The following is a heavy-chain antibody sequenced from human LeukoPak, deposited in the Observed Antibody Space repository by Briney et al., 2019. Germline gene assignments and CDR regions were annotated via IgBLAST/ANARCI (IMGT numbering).Heavy chain of an antibody. D-gene: IGHD2-15*01. Sequence: GGSLRLSCAASGFTFSNYNMQWVRQAPGKGLQWVALMLYDENNKYYGDSVKGRFTISRDNSKNTLYLQMNSLRAEDTAVYYCARYCSGSCYNGLDVWGQGTTVTVSS. CDR3: ARYCSGSCYNGLDV. CDR2: MLYDENNK. CDR1: GFTFSNYN. J-gene: IGHJ6*02. V-gene: IGHV3-33*01.